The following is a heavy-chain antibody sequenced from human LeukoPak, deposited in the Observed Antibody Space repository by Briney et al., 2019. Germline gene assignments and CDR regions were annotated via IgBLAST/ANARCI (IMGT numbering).Heavy chain of an antibody. J-gene: IGHJ4*02. D-gene: IGHD3-22*01. CDR1: EYSFTSYW. CDR2: IYPGDSDT. CDR3: ARLAYYDSSGYLDY. V-gene: IGHV5-51*01. Sequence: GESLKIACKGSEYSFTSYWIGWVRQMPGKGLEWMGIIYPGDSDTRYSPSFQGQVTISADKSISTAYLQWSSLKASDTAMYYCARLAYYDSSGYLDYWGQGTLVTVSS.